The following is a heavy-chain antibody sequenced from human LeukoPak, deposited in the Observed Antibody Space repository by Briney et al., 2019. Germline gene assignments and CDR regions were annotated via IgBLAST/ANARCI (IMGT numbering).Heavy chain of an antibody. J-gene: IGHJ5*02. V-gene: IGHV1-8*01. Sequence: ASVKVSCKTSGYTFTSYDINWVRQATGQGLEWTGWMNPNSGNTGYAQKFQGRVTMTRDTSISTAYMELSSLRSEDTAVYYCARCNITVAGIQTYNWFDPWGQGTLVTVSS. CDR1: GYTFTSYD. CDR2: MNPNSGNT. CDR3: ARCNITVAGIQTYNWFDP. D-gene: IGHD6-19*01.